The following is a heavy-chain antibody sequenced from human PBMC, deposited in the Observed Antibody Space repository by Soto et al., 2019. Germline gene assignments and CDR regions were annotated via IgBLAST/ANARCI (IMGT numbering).Heavy chain of an antibody. D-gene: IGHD2-2*02. CDR2: ISSSSSYI. V-gene: IGHV3-21*04. CDR1: GFTFSSYS. Sequence: PGGSRRLSCAASGFTFSSYSMNWVRQAPGKGLEWVSSISSSSSYIYYADSVKGRFTISRDNAKNSLYLQMNSLRASDTAMYYCARHSTRSIYYYYYGMDVWGQGTTVTVSS. CDR3: ARHSTRSIYYYYYGMDV. J-gene: IGHJ6*02.